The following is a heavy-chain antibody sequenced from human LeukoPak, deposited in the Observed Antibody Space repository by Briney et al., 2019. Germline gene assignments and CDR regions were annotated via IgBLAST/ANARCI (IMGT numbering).Heavy chain of an antibody. CDR2: ISGSGGST. D-gene: IGHD4-17*01. CDR1: GFTLSSYA. CDR3: AKVGDMTTLTPLDY. Sequence: PGRSLRLSSAASGFTLSSYAMSTVRQAPGNGLEWVSAISGSGGSTYYADSVKGRFTISRDNSKNTLYLQMNSRRGDHTAVYYCAKVGDMTTLTPLDYWGQGTLVTVSS. J-gene: IGHJ4*02. V-gene: IGHV3-23*01.